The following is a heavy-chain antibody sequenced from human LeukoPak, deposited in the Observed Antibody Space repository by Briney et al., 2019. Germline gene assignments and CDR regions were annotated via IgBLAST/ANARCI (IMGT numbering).Heavy chain of an antibody. D-gene: IGHD2-2*01. J-gene: IGHJ4*02. CDR3: ARDCSSTSCYVV. CDR1: GFTFSSYA. Sequence: GGSLRLSCAASGFTFSSYAMHWVCQAPGKGLEWVAVISYDGSNKYYADSVKGRFTISRDNSKNTLYLQMNSLRAEDTAVYYCARDCSSTSCYVVWGQGTLVTVSS. CDR2: ISYDGSNK. V-gene: IGHV3-30*04.